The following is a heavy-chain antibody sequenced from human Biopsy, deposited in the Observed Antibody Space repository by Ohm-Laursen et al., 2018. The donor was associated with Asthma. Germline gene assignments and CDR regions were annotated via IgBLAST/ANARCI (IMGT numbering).Heavy chain of an antibody. CDR1: CGSITSGGYY. CDR3: ARAQDYYDSRGYYRSFDY. CDR2: LYYSGST. V-gene: IGHV4-31*03. Sequence: TLSLTCTLSCGSITSGGYYWTWIRQPPGKGLEWVGLLYYSGSTYYNPSLKSRVSISIDTSKNQFSLKLSSVTAADTAVYYCARAQDYYDSRGYYRSFDYWGQGTLVTVSS. J-gene: IGHJ4*02. D-gene: IGHD3-22*01.